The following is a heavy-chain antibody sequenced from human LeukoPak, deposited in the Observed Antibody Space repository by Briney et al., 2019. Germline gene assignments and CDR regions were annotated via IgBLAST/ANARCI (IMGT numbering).Heavy chain of an antibody. Sequence: PSETLSLTCTVSGGSISSYYWSWIRQPPGKGLEWIGYIYYSGSTNYNPSLKSRVTISVDTSKNQFSLKLSSVTAAETGVYYCAREGRYRYGYNEYHSYMDIWGKGTTVTVSS. J-gene: IGHJ6*03. V-gene: IGHV4-59*01. CDR2: IYYSGST. D-gene: IGHD5-24*01. CDR1: GGSISSYY. CDR3: AREGRYRYGYNEYHSYMDI.